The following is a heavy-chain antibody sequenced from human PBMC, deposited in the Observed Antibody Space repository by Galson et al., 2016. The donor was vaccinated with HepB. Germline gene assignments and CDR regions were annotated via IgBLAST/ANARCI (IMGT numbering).Heavy chain of an antibody. D-gene: IGHD2-21*01. Sequence: SETLSLTCAVSGDSITATNWWSWVRQSPGKALEWIGHIDYRGSTAYSPSLKSRLTISLDTSKNHFSLMLTSVAAADTAIYFCARESMGFCGDECNEVDDAFDVWGQGTVVTVSS. CDR1: GDSITATNW. V-gene: IGHV4-4*02. CDR3: ARESMGFCGDECNEVDDAFDV. J-gene: IGHJ3*01. CDR2: IDYRGST.